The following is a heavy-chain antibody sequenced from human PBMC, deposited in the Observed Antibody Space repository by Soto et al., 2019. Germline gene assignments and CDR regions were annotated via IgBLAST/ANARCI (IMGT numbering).Heavy chain of an antibody. Sequence: EVQLLESGGGLVQPGGSLRLSCAASGFTFITYARSWVRQAPGKGLEWVSSISGSGGSTYYADSVKGRFTISRDNPKNTLFLQMNSLRAEDTAVYHCAKRPVGTSSWARFDYWGQGTLVTVSS. CDR3: AKRPVGTSSWARFDY. CDR2: ISGSGGST. V-gene: IGHV3-23*01. D-gene: IGHD6-13*01. J-gene: IGHJ4*02. CDR1: GFTFITYA.